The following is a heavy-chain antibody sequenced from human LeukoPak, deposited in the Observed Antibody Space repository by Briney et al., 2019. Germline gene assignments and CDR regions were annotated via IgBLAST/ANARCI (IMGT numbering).Heavy chain of an antibody. J-gene: IGHJ4*02. Sequence: SETLSLTCTVSGGSISSYYWSWIRQPPGKVLEWIGYIYYSGSTNYNPSLKSRVTISVDTSKNQFSLKLSSVTAADTAVYYCARQVGYYDSSGSQHFDYWGQGTLVTVSS. CDR1: GGSISSYY. CDR3: ARQVGYYDSSGSQHFDY. CDR2: IYYSGST. D-gene: IGHD3-22*01. V-gene: IGHV4-59*08.